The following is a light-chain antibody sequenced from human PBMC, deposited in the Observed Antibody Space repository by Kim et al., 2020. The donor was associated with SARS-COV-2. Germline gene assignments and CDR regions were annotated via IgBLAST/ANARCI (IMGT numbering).Light chain of an antibody. CDR1: QTILDRSNNKNK. CDR2: WAS. J-gene: IGKJ2*01. Sequence: ILMTQSPGSLALSLGERATINCKSSQTILDRSNNKNKLAWYQQKPGQPPKLLIYWASTRESGVPDRFSGSGSGTDFTLTISSLEAEDVADYYCQQYYYSPNTFGQGTKLEI. V-gene: IGKV4-1*01. CDR3: QQYYYSPNT.